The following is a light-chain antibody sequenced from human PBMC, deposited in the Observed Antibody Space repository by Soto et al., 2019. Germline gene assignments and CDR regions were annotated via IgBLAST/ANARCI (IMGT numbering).Light chain of an antibody. J-gene: IGLJ2*01. V-gene: IGLV1-40*01. Sequence: QSVLTQPPSVSGAPGQRVTISCTGNSSNIGAGYDVYWYQQLPGTAPKLLIYGNNNRPSGVPDRFSGSKSGTSASLAITGLQAEDEADYYCQSYDSSLSGYVVFGGGTKLTVL. CDR1: SSNIGAGYD. CDR3: QSYDSSLSGYVV. CDR2: GNN.